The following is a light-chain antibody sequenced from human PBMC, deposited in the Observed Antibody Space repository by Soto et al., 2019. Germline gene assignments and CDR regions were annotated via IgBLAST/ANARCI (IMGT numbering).Light chain of an antibody. CDR1: QGINNY. V-gene: IGKV1-27*01. Sequence: DIPMTQSPSPLSASVGDRVTITCRASQGINNYVAWYQQKPGKPPKLLIYAASTLQSGVPSRFSGSGSGTDFTLTINSLQPEDVATYSCQKYSSVPVFGPGTKVDIK. CDR3: QKYSSVPV. J-gene: IGKJ3*01. CDR2: AAS.